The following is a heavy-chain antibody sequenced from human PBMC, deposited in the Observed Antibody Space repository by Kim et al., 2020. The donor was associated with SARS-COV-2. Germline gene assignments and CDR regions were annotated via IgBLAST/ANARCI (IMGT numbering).Heavy chain of an antibody. Sequence: SRVTISVDTSKNQFSLKLSSVTAADTAVYYCARPLERCSSTSCYSNWFDPWGQGTLVTVSS. D-gene: IGHD2-2*01. V-gene: IGHV4-39*01. J-gene: IGHJ5*02. CDR3: ARPLERCSSTSCYSNWFDP.